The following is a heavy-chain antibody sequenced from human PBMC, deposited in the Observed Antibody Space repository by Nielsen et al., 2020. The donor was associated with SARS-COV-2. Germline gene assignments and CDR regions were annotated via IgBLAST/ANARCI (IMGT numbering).Heavy chain of an antibody. J-gene: IGHJ6*02. Sequence: SETLSLTCTVSGGSIRSGGYYWSWIRHHPGKGLEWIGYIYFSGRTCYNPPLKSRVTISVDTSKNQFSLSLRSVTAADTAVYYCARESSGYDHYNYGMDVWGQGTTVTVSS. CDR1: GGSIRSGGYY. V-gene: IGHV4-31*03. CDR2: IYFSGRT. CDR3: ARESSGYDHYNYGMDV. D-gene: IGHD5-12*01.